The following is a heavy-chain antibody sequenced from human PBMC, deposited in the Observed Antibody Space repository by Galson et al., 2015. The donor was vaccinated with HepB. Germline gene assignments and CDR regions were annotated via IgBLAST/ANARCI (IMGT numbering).Heavy chain of an antibody. CDR1: GFTFSSCT. Sequence: SLRLSCAASGFTFSSCTMGWVRQAPGKGLEWVSSISCSSTYIYYADSVEGRFTISRDNTKNSLYLQLNSVGAEDTALYFCATGTGAVAGQGFWGQGTLVTVSS. J-gene: IGHJ4*02. D-gene: IGHD6-19*01. CDR3: ATGTGAVAGQGF. CDR2: ISCSSTYI. V-gene: IGHV3-21*01.